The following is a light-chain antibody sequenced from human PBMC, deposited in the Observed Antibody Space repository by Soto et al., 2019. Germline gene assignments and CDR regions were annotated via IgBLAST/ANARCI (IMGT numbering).Light chain of an antibody. CDR3: QQYGSSPIYT. V-gene: IGKV3-20*01. CDR1: QSVSSSY. J-gene: IGKJ2*01. Sequence: EIVLTQSPGTLSLSPGERATLSCRASQSVSSSYLAWYQQKPGQAPRLLNYGASSRATGIPDRFSGSGSGTDFTLTISRLEPEDFAVYYCQQYGSSPIYTFGQGTKLEIK. CDR2: GAS.